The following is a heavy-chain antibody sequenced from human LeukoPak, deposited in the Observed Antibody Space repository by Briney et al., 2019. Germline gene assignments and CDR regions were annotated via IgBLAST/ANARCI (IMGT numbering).Heavy chain of an antibody. CDR1: GYTFTGYD. V-gene: IGHV1-8*01. D-gene: IGHD6-13*01. J-gene: IGHJ4*02. CDR3: ARGEYSSSWYPLDY. Sequence: GASVKVSCKTSGYTFTGYDINWVRQAPGQGLEWMGWMKSNSGDTHFAQKFQGRLTMTRNTSINTAFMELSSLRSEGAAVYYCARGEYSSSWYPLDYWGQGSLVTVSS. CDR2: MKSNSGDT.